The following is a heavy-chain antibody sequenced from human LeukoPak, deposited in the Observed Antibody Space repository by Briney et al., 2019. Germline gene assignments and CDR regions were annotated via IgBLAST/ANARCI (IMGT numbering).Heavy chain of an antibody. CDR1: GGSISSYY. Sequence: PSETLSLTCTVSGGSISSYYWSWIRQPPGKGLEWIGYIYYSGSTNYNPSLKSRVTISVDTSKNQFSLKLSSVTAADTAVYYCARSPQGSEDSSGYYYFFDYWGQGTLVTVSS. J-gene: IGHJ4*02. D-gene: IGHD3-22*01. CDR3: ARSPQGSEDSSGYYYFFDY. CDR2: IYYSGST. V-gene: IGHV4-59*01.